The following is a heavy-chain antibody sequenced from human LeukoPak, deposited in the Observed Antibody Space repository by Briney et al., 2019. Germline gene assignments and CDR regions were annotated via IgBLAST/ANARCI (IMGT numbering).Heavy chain of an antibody. CDR3: ARDKSGSYDY. J-gene: IGHJ4*02. CDR1: GFILSDYH. D-gene: IGHD1-26*01. Sequence: PGGSLRLSCAASGFILSDYHMDWVRQAPGKGLEWIGRTGSKGNNYIREYAASVKGRFAISRDDSKSSVYLQINSLTTEDTAVYYCARDKSGSYDYCGQGTLVTVSS. CDR2: TGSKGNNYIR. V-gene: IGHV3-72*01.